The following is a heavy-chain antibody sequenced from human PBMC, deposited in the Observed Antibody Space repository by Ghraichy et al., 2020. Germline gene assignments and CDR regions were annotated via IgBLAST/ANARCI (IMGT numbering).Heavy chain of an antibody. CDR3: AIPLYDFWTWAYGMDV. D-gene: IGHD3-3*01. V-gene: IGHV1-69*06. J-gene: IGHJ6*02. CDR2: IIPIFGTA. CDR1: GGTFSSYA. Sequence: SVKVSCKASGGTFSSYAISWVRQAPGQGLEWMGGIIPIFGTANYAQKFQGRVTITADKSTSTAYMELGSLRSEDTAVYYCAIPLYDFWTWAYGMDVWGQGTTVTVSS.